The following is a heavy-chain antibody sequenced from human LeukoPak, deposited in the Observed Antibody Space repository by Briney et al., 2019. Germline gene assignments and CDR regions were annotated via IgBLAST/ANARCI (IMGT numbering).Heavy chain of an antibody. V-gene: IGHV3-23*01. D-gene: IGHD3-10*02. Sequence: GGSLRLSCVASGFIFNNYAMSWVRQAPGKGLEWVSVFGGTVDDTYYADSVKGRFTISRDNSKNTVYVQMSSLRVEDTAVYYCAKDSVAFNGIYVPFDLWGQGTMVTVSS. CDR2: FGGTVDDT. CDR1: GFIFNNYA. J-gene: IGHJ3*01. CDR3: AKDSVAFNGIYVPFDL.